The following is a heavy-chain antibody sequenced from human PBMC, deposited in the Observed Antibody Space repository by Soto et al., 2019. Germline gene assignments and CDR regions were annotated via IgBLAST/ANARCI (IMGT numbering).Heavy chain of an antibody. V-gene: IGHV1-8*01. CDR1: GYAFTSCA. Sequence: GVSVKASCKASGYAFTSCALKWVRQATGQGLEWMGWMNPNSGNTGYAQKFQGRVTMTRNTSISTAYMELSSLRSEDTAVYYCARLRGSWFDPWGQGTLVTVSS. CDR3: ARLRGSWFDP. J-gene: IGHJ5*02. CDR2: MNPNSGNT.